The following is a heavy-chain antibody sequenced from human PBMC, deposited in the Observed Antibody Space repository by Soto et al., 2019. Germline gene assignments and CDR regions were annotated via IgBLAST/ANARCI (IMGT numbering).Heavy chain of an antibody. V-gene: IGHV1-2*02. D-gene: IGHD6-6*01. CDR1: GYTFTDYY. J-gene: IGHJ5*02. CDR3: ARARPPFNWFDR. CDR2: INLNSGDT. Sequence: RASVKVSCKASGYTFTDYYMEWVRQAPGQGLEWMGWINLNSGDTNFAQQFQGRVTMTRDTSITTAYMDLTRLTSDDTAVYYCARARPPFNWFDRWGQRTLVTVSS.